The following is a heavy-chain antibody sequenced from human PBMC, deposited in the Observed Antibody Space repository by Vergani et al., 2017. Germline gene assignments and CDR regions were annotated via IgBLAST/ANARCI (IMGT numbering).Heavy chain of an antibody. CDR2: IKNTGDRT. Sequence: EVQLLQSEGAVVQPGGSLRLSCVASGFTFSSHAMSWVRQGHGQGLEWVSSIKNTGDRTHYAVSVKGRFTISRDNSKNTLYLQMNSLSAGDTAVYYCAKANPRNSGYDYLYYYHAMDVWGQGTTVTVSS. CDR1: GFTFSSHA. J-gene: IGHJ6*02. CDR3: AKANPRNSGYDYLYYYHAMDV. V-gene: IGHV3-23*01. D-gene: IGHD5-12*01.